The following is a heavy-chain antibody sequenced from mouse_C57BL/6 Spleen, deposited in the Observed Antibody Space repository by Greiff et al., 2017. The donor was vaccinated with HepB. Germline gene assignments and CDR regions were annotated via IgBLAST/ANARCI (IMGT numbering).Heavy chain of an antibody. V-gene: IGHV1-7*01. CDR2: INPSSGYT. D-gene: IGHD2-12*01. J-gene: IGHJ4*01. Sequence: QVQLQQSGAELAKPGASVKLSCKASGYTFTSYWMHWVKQRPGQGLEWIGYINPSSGYTKYNQKFKDKATLTADKSSSTAYMQLSSLTYEDSAVYYCARLRREVYYAMDYWGQGTSVTVSS. CDR1: GYTFTSYW. CDR3: ARLRREVYYAMDY.